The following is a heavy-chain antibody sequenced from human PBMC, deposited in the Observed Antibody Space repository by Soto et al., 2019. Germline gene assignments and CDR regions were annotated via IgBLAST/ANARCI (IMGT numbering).Heavy chain of an antibody. J-gene: IGHJ4*02. CDR2: IYYSGST. D-gene: IGHD3-10*01. CDR3: ARDSHYGSGSYDL. V-gene: IGHV4-31*03. Sequence: SETLSLTCTVSAGSISSGGYYWSWIRQHPGKGLEWIGYIYYSGSTYYNPSLKSRVTISVDTSKNQFSLKLSSVTAADTAVYYCARDSHYGSGSYDLWGQGTLVTVSS. CDR1: AGSISSGGYY.